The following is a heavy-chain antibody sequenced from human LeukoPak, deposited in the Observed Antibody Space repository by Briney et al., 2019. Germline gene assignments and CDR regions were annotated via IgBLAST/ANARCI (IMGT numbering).Heavy chain of an antibody. CDR1: GFTFTRST. V-gene: IGHV1-58*02. Sequence: SVTVSCKASGFTFTRSTTQWVRQARGQGLEWIGWIVVGSGKTKYAQKFQERVTLSTDKSTGTAYMELSGLTSEDTAVYYCAAERYDSTCCWFDPWGQGTLVTVSS. J-gene: IGHJ5*02. CDR3: AAERYDSTCCWFDP. D-gene: IGHD6-13*01. CDR2: IVVGSGKT.